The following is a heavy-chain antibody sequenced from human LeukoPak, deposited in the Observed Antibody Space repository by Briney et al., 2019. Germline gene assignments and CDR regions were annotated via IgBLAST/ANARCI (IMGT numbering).Heavy chain of an antibody. V-gene: IGHV3-30*18. CDR2: ISYDGSNE. D-gene: IGHD5-12*01. Sequence: PGRSLRLSCAASGFTFSSYGMHWVRQAPGKGLEWVAVISYDGSNEYYADSVKGRFTISRDNSKNTLYLQMNSLRTEDTAVYYCAKVRIGGYDSPFDYWGQGTLVTVSS. CDR1: GFTFSSYG. CDR3: AKVRIGGYDSPFDY. J-gene: IGHJ4*02.